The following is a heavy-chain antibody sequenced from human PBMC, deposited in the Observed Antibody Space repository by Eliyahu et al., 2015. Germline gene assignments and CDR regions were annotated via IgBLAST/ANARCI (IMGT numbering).Heavy chain of an antibody. Sequence: QVQLQQWGAGLLKPSETLSLTCAVYGGSFSGYYWSWIRQPPGKGLEWIGEINHSGSTNYNPSLKSRVTISVDTSKNQFSLNLSSVTAADTAVYYCARGPRYGGSYVVGRYYYYMDVWGKGTTVTVSS. D-gene: IGHD3-16*01. CDR1: GGSFSGYY. J-gene: IGHJ6*03. CDR3: ARGPRYGGSYVVGRYYYYMDV. CDR2: INHSGST. V-gene: IGHV4-34*01.